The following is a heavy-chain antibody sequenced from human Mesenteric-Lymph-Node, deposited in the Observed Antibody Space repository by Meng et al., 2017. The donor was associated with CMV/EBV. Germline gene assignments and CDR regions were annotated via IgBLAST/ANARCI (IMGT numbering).Heavy chain of an antibody. CDR2: IYPEDSDT. J-gene: IGHJ4*02. CDR1: GYTFTDYW. V-gene: IGHV5-51*01. D-gene: IGHD3-10*01. CDR3: ARHDFYGSGSYK. Sequence: KVSCKASGYTFTDYWIGWVRQMPGKGLEWMGIIYPEDSDTRYRPSFQGQVSISADKSKNTAYLQWTSLRASDTAMYYCARHDFYGSGSYKWGQGTLVTVSS.